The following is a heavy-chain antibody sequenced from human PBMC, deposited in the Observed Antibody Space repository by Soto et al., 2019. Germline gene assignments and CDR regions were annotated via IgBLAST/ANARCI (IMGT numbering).Heavy chain of an antibody. Sequence: QVQLVESGGGVVQPGRSLRLSCAASGFTFSSYGMHWVRQAPGKGLEWVAVIWYDGSNKYYADSVKGRFTISRDNSKNTLYRQRNGRRAEDTAVYYGARGAGEQLSLYSYGMDVWGQGTTVTVSS. CDR1: GFTFSSYG. J-gene: IGHJ6*02. D-gene: IGHD6-13*01. V-gene: IGHV3-33*01. CDR2: IWYDGSNK. CDR3: ARGAGEQLSLYSYGMDV.